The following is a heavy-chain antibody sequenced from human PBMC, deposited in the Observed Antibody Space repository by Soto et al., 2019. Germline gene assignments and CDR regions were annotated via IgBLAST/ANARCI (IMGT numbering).Heavy chain of an antibody. V-gene: IGHV4-30-4*01. D-gene: IGHD3-3*01. CDR2: IYYSGST. CDR1: GDSIRSGDYY. Sequence: QVQLQESGPGLVKPSQTLSLTCTVSGDSIRSGDYYWSWIRQPPGKGLEWIGYIYYSGSTDYNPSLKSRVTISVDTSKNHFSLKLSSVTAADTAVYHCAIGPRISSFGVDHNCFDPWGQGTLVTVSS. CDR3: AIGPRISSFGVDHNCFDP. J-gene: IGHJ5*02.